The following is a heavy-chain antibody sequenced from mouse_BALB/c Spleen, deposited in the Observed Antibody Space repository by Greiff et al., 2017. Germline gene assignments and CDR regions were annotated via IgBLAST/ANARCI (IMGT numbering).Heavy chain of an antibody. CDR1: GYTFTSYW. Sequence: QVQLQQPGAELVKPGASVKLSCKASGYTFTSYWMHWVKQRPGQGLEWIGEINPSNGRTNYNEKFKSKATLTVDKSSSTAYMQLSSLTSEDSAVYYCARELGYAMDYWGQGTSVTVSS. D-gene: IGHD4-1*01. J-gene: IGHJ4*01. CDR3: ARELGYAMDY. CDR2: INPSNGRT. V-gene: IGHV1S81*02.